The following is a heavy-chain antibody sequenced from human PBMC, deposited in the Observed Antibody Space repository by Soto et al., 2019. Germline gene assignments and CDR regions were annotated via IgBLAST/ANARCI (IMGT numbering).Heavy chain of an antibody. V-gene: IGHV3-7*01. J-gene: IGHJ6*03. CDR1: GFTFSSYW. D-gene: IGHD2-2*01. CDR2: IKQDGSEK. Sequence: EVQLVESGGGLVQPGGSLRLSCAASGFTFSSYWMSWVRQAPGKGLEWVANIKQDGSEKYYVDSVKGRFTISRDNDKNSLYLQMNSLRAEDTAVYYCARSEYCSSTSCYAGIHYYMDVWGKGTTVTVSS. CDR3: ARSEYCSSTSCYAGIHYYMDV.